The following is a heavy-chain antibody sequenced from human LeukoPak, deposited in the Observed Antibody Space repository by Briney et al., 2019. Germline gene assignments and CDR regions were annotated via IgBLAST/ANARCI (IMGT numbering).Heavy chain of an antibody. J-gene: IGHJ4*02. CDR2: LKSKSSGNAK. Sequence: PGGSLRLSCAAAGLTLSNAWMSWVRQAPGNGRGWDGRLKSKSSGNAKDYAAPVKGRFTISRDNSKNPLYLQMNSLRAEDTALYYCARTMYITGSSDFDYWGQGTLVT. CDR1: GLTLSNAW. CDR3: ARTMYITGSSDFDY. D-gene: IGHD1-26*01. V-gene: IGHV3-15*01.